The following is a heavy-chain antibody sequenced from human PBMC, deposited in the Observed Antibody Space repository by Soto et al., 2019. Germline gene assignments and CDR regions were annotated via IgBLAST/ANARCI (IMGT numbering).Heavy chain of an antibody. V-gene: IGHV3-30*18. CDR2: ISYDGSNK. J-gene: IGHJ4*02. CDR1: GFTFSSYG. D-gene: IGHD2-21*02. CDR3: AKDSRIVVVTAPYEY. Sequence: QVQLVESGGGVVQPGRSLRLSCAASGFTFSSYGMHWVRQAPGKGLEWVAVISYDGSNKYYADSVKGRFTISRDNSKNTLYLQMNSLRAEDTAVYYCAKDSRIVVVTAPYEYWGQGTLVNV.